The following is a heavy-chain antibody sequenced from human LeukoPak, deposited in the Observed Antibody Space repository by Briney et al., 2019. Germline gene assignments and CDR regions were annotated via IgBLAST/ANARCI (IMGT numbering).Heavy chain of an antibody. CDR3: ATVPRITMVVVLIPQPQFDP. Sequence: ASVKVSCKASGYTFTDYYIHWVQQAPGKGLEWPGRVDPGHGKTIYAEKFQGRVTITADTSTDTAYMELNSLRSEDTAVYYCATVPRITMVVVLIPQPQFDPWGQGTLVTVSS. V-gene: IGHV1-69-2*01. J-gene: IGHJ5*02. D-gene: IGHD3-22*01. CDR2: VDPGHGKT. CDR1: GYTFTDYY.